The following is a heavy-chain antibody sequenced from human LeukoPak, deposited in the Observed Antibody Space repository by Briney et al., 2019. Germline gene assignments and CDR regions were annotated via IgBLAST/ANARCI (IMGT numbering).Heavy chain of an antibody. CDR2: INPSGGST. CDR3: VLGATIKYFDY. Sequence: ASVKVSCKASGYTFTSYYMHWVRQAPGQGLEWMGIINPSGGSTSYAQKFQGRVTMTRNTSISTAYMELSSLRSEDTAVYYCVLGATIKYFDYWGQGTLVTVSS. J-gene: IGHJ4*02. CDR1: GYTFTSYY. D-gene: IGHD5-24*01. V-gene: IGHV1-46*01.